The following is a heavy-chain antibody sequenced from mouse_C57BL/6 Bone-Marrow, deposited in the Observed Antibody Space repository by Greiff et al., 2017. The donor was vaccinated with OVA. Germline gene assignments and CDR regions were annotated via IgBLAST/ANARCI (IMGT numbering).Heavy chain of an antibody. CDR3: VGIYYDPWYFDV. D-gene: IGHD2-4*01. Sequence: EVMLVESGGGLVQPKGSLKLSCAASGFTFNTYAMHWVRQAPGKGLEWVARISSKSSNSATYYAVSVKDRFTISRDDSQSMLYLQMNNLKTEDTAMYYCVGIYYDPWYFDVWGTGTTVTVSS. CDR2: ISSKSSNSAT. CDR1: GFTFNTYA. V-gene: IGHV10-3*01. J-gene: IGHJ1*03.